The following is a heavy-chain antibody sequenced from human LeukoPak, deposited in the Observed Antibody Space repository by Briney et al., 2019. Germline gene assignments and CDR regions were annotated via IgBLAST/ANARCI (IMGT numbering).Heavy chain of an antibody. CDR2: FDPEDGET. CDR1: GYTLTELS. D-gene: IGHD3-9*01. J-gene: IGHJ4*02. V-gene: IGHV1-24*01. CDR3: ATVGGLDILTGNPRDY. Sequence: ASVKVSCKVSGYTLTELSMHWVRQAPGKGLEWMGGFDPEDGETIYAQKFQGRVTMTEDTSTDTAYMELSSLRSEDTAVYYCATVGGLDILTGNPRDYWGRGTLVTVSS.